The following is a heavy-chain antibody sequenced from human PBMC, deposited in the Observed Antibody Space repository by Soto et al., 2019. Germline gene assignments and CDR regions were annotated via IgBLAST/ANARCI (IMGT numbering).Heavy chain of an antibody. J-gene: IGHJ4*02. CDR2: IYPGDSDT. CDR3: ARQDPSGLYYFDY. CDR1: GYSFTIYW. D-gene: IGHD3-10*01. V-gene: IGHV5-51*01. Sequence: EVQLVQSGAEVKKPGESLQISCKGSGYSFTIYWIGWVRQMPGKGLEWMGIIYPGDSDTRYSPSFQGQVTISVDKSISTAYLQWSSRKASDTAMYYCARQDPSGLYYFDYWGQGTLVTVSS.